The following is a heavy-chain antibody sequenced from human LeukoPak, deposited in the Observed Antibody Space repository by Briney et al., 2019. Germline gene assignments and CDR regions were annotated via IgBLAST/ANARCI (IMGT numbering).Heavy chain of an antibody. V-gene: IGHV3-23*01. J-gene: IGHJ5*02. CDR3: AKGSSGYFADL. CDR2: ISNDGGGT. Sequence: GGSLRLSCTASGFIFNNFGLMWVRQAPGEGLEWVSAISNDGGGTTYADLVKGRFTISRDNSKNTLFLQMNSLRAEDTALYYCAKGSSGYFADLWGQGTLVTVSS. CDR1: GFIFNNFG. D-gene: IGHD3-22*01.